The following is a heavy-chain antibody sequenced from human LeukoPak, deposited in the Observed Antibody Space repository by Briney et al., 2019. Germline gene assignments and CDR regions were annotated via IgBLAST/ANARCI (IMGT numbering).Heavy chain of an antibody. D-gene: IGHD6-6*01. CDR2: IIPIFGTA. Sequence: GASVKVSCKASGGTFSSYAISWVRQAPGQGLEWMGGIIPIFGTANYAQEFQGRVTITADESTSTAYMELSSLRSEDTAVYYCARQLWVAARPGGPDYFDYWGQGTLVTVSS. J-gene: IGHJ4*02. V-gene: IGHV1-69*01. CDR1: GGTFSSYA. CDR3: ARQLWVAARPGGPDYFDY.